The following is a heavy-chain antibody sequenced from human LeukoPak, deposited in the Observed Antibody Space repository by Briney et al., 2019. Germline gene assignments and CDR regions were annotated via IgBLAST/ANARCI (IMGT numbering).Heavy chain of an antibody. Sequence: GASVKASCKASGGTFSSYAISWVRQAPGQGLEWMGGIIPIFGTANYAQKFQGRVTITADESTSTAYMELSSLRSEDTAVYYCATESVEDIVVVPAATIYYYYMDVWGKGTTVTVSS. CDR3: ATESVEDIVVVPAATIYYYYMDV. CDR2: IIPIFGTA. J-gene: IGHJ6*03. D-gene: IGHD2-2*01. V-gene: IGHV1-69*13. CDR1: GGTFSSYA.